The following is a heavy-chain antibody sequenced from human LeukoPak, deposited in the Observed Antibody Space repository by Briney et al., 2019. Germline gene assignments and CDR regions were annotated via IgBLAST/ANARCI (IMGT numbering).Heavy chain of an antibody. V-gene: IGHV4-39*07. Sequence: ASETLSLTCTVSGGSISSSSYYWGWIRQPPGKGLEWIGEINHSGSTSYNPSLKSRVTISVDTSKNQFSLKLSSVTAADTAVYYCARARRRDYVWGSYTFDYWGQGTLVTVSS. CDR3: ARARRRDYVWGSYTFDY. J-gene: IGHJ4*02. CDR2: INHSGST. D-gene: IGHD3-16*01. CDR1: GGSISSSSYY.